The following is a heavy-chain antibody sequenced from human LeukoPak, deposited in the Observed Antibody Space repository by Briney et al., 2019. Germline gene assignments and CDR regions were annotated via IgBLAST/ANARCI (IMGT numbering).Heavy chain of an antibody. CDR1: GGTLSSYA. CDR3: ARDPFSLSRYYDSSPDDGFDY. J-gene: IGHJ4*02. V-gene: IGHV1-69*05. D-gene: IGHD3-22*01. Sequence: SVKVPCKASGGTLSSYAISWVRQAPGQGLEWMGRIIPIFGTANYAQKFQGRVTITTDESTSTAYMELSSLRSEDTAVYYCARDPFSLSRYYDSSPDDGFDYWGQGTLVTVSS. CDR2: IIPIFGTA.